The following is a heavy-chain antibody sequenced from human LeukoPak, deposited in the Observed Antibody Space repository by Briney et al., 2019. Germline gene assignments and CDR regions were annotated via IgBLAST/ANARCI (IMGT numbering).Heavy chain of an antibody. Sequence: GGSLRLSCAASGLSLTDNYMNWNRQAPGNGIEWIAYISSRATTIKYADSVKGRFTISRDTAKNTLYLHLNSLKSEDTALYFCAGGYNGYDWSDYWGQGALVTVSS. CDR1: GLSLTDNY. CDR2: ISSRATTI. V-gene: IGHV3-11*01. J-gene: IGHJ4*02. CDR3: AGGYNGYDWSDY. D-gene: IGHD5-12*01.